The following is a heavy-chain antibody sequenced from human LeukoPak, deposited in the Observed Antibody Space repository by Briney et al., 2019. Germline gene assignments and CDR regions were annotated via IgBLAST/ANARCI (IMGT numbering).Heavy chain of an antibody. J-gene: IGHJ4*02. CDR2: IYYSGST. CDR1: GGSISSYY. D-gene: IGHD3-22*01. CDR3: ARGGRYYDSSGYYYY. Sequence: SETLSLTCTVSGGSISSYYWSWIRQPPGKGLERIGYIYYSGSTNYNPSLKSRVTISVDTSKNQFSLKLSSVTAADTAVYHCARGGRYYDSSGYYYYWGQGTLVTVSS. V-gene: IGHV4-59*01.